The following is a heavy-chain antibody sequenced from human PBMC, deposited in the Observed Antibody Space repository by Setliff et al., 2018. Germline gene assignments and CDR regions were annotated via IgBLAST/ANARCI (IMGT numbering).Heavy chain of an antibody. Sequence: GGSLRLSCTTSGFTFGDYTMTWVRQAPGKGLEWVGSIGSKTYGGVAGYAASVKGRFTISRDDSKSIAYLRMNSLKIEDTAVYYCTRDFWPESSGFAFGQWGQGTLVTVSS. CDR3: TRDFWPESSGFAFGQ. CDR1: GFTFGDYT. D-gene: IGHD3-22*01. J-gene: IGHJ4*02. CDR2: IGSKTYGGVA. V-gene: IGHV3-49*04.